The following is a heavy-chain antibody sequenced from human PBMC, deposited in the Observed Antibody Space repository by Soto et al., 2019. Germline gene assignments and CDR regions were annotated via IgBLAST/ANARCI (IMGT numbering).Heavy chain of an antibody. CDR3: AHRRNYCSGGRCHVWFDP. D-gene: IGHD2-15*01. CDR1: GFSLTTSGVG. Sequence: GPTLVNPTQTLTLTCTFSGFSLTTSGVGVGWIRQPPGKALEWFALIYWNDDKFYSPSLKSRVTITKDTSKNQVILTMTNMDPVDTATYFCAHRRNYCSGGRCHVWFDPWGQGTLVTVSS. V-gene: IGHV2-5*01. CDR2: IYWNDDK. J-gene: IGHJ5*02.